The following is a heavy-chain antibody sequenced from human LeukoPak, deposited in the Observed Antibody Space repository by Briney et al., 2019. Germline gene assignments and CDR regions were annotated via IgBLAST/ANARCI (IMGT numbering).Heavy chain of an antibody. CDR3: AKDRYSSGWYSDFDY. CDR2: ISDDGSNK. J-gene: IGHJ4*02. V-gene: IGHV3-30*18. Sequence: GGSLRLSCAASGFTFSNYAMHWVRQAPGKGPEWVAVISDDGSNKYYGDSVKGRFTISRDNSKNTVYLQMNSLRAEDTAVYYCAKDRYSSGWYSDFDYWGQGTLVTVSS. CDR1: GFTFSNYA. D-gene: IGHD6-19*01.